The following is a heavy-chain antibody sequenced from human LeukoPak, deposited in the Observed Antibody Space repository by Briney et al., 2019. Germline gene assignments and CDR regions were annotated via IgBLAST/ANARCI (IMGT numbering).Heavy chain of an antibody. CDR3: AKDQRTISTFDY. V-gene: IGHV3-23*01. J-gene: IGHJ4*02. CDR1: GFTFSNYG. D-gene: IGHD3-3*01. CDR2: ISGSGSSS. Sequence: GGSLRLSCAASGFTFSNYGMSWVRQAPGKGLEWVSAISGSGSSSYYADSVKGRFTTSRDNSKNTLYLQINSLRAEDTAIYYCAKDQRTISTFDYWGQGTLVTVSS.